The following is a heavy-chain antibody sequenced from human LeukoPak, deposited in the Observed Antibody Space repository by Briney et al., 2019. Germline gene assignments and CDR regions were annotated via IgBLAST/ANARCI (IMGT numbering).Heavy chain of an antibody. CDR3: ARATYYYDSSGYLVWYFDL. CDR1: GLTFSSYW. V-gene: IGHV3-23*01. J-gene: IGHJ2*01. Sequence: GGSLRLSCAASGLTFSSYWMNWVRQAPGKGLVWVSAISGSGGSTYYADSEKGRFTISRDNSKNTLYLQMNSLRAEGTAVYYCARATYYYDSSGYLVWYFDLWGRGTLVTVSS. D-gene: IGHD3-22*01. CDR2: ISGSGGST.